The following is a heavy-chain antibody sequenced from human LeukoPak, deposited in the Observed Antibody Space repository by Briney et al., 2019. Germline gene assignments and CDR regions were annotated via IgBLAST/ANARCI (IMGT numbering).Heavy chain of an antibody. CDR3: ARQVYSSSWSCYFDY. J-gene: IGHJ4*02. CDR2: IHYSGST. D-gene: IGHD6-13*01. Sequence: SETLSLTCAVSGGSISSYYWSWIRQPPGRGLEWIGSIHYSGSTSYNSSLKSRVTISVDTSKNQFSLKLSSVTPADTAVYYCARQVYSSSWSCYFDYWGQGILVTVSS. CDR1: GGSISSYY. V-gene: IGHV4-59*01.